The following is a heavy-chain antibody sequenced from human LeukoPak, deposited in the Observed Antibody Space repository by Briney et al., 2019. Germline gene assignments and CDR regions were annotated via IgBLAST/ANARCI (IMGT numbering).Heavy chain of an antibody. D-gene: IGHD3-3*01. CDR1: GYTFTSYG. Sequence: GASVKVSCKASGYTFTSYGISWVRQAPGQGLEWMGWISAYNGNTNYAQKLQGRVTMTTDTSTSTAYMELRSLRSDDTAVYYCARECYDFCSGYYSNWFDPWGQGTLVTVSS. J-gene: IGHJ5*02. CDR3: ARECYDFCSGYYSNWFDP. CDR2: ISAYNGNT. V-gene: IGHV1-18*01.